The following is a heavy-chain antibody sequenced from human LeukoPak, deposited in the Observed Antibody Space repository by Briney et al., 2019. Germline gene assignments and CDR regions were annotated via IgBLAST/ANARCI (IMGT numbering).Heavy chain of an antibody. CDR1: GGSISSYY. J-gene: IGHJ4*02. CDR2: IYYSGST. V-gene: IGHV4-59*01. CDR3: ARGRDGYNLSY. D-gene: IGHD5-24*01. Sequence: PSETLSLTCTVSGGSISSYYWSWIRQPPGKGLEWIGYIYYSGSTNYNPSLKSRVTISVDTSKNQFSLKLSSVIAADTAVYYCARGRDGYNLSYWGQGTLVTVSS.